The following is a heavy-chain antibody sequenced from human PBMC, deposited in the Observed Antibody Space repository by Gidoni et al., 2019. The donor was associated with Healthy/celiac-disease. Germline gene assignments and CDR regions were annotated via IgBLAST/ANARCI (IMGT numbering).Heavy chain of an antibody. CDR1: VFTFSSYG. Sequence: QVQLVASGGGVVQPGRSLRLSCAASVFTFSSYGMHWVRQAPGKGLEWVAVIWYDGSNKYYADSVKGRFTISRDNSKNTLYLQMNSLRAEDTAVYYCARDPERITMVRGVPADAFDIWGQGTMVTVSS. J-gene: IGHJ3*02. V-gene: IGHV3-33*01. CDR3: ARDPERITMVRGVPADAFDI. D-gene: IGHD3-10*01. CDR2: IWYDGSNK.